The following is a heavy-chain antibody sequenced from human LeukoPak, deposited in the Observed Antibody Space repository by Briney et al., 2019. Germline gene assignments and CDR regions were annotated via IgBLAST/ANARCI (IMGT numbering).Heavy chain of an antibody. J-gene: IGHJ6*03. V-gene: IGHV1-2*02. Sequence: ASVKVSYKASGYTFTGYYMHWVRQAPGQGLEWMGWINPNSGGTNYAQKFQGRVTMTRDTSISTAYMELSRLRSDDTAVYYCARAEAETYYYYYMDVWGKGTTVTVSS. CDR3: ARAEAETYYYYYMDV. CDR1: GYTFTGYY. CDR2: INPNSGGT.